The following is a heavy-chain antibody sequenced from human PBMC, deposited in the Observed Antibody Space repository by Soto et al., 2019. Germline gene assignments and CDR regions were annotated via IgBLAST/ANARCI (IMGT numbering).Heavy chain of an antibody. CDR3: ARDAHGVRNFYFDY. CDR1: GGSISSGGYY. V-gene: IGHV4-31*03. Sequence: SETLSLTCTVSGGSISSGGYYWSWIRQHPGKGLEWIGYIYYSGSTYYNPSLKSRVTISVDTSRNQFSLKLSSVTAADTAVYYCARDAHGVRNFYFDYWGQGTLVTVSS. J-gene: IGHJ4*02. D-gene: IGHD4-17*01. CDR2: IYYSGST.